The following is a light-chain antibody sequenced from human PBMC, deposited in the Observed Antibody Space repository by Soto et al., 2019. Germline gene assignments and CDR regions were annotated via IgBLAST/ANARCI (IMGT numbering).Light chain of an antibody. Sequence: DVAMTQSPSTLPTSIGDRVTINCRASQNVSNWLAWYQQKPGKAPKLLIYKPSRLESGVPSRFSASGSRTDFTLPLNSLQSDDFATYFCHQYSKESSVGQGTKLEI. CDR1: QNVSNW. V-gene: IGKV1-5*03. J-gene: IGKJ2*01. CDR2: KPS. CDR3: HQYSKESS.